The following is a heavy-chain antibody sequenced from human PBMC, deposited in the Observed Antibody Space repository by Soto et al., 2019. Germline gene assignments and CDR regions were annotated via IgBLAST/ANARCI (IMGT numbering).Heavy chain of an antibody. J-gene: IGHJ4*02. Sequence: SVKVSCKASGGTFSSYTISWVRQAPGQGLEWMGRIIPILGIANYAQKFQGRVTITADKSTSTAYMELSSLRSEDTAVYYCARDPGYFGQKTIDYWGQGTLVTVSS. CDR2: IIPILGIA. CDR3: ARDPGYFGQKTIDY. D-gene: IGHD3-9*01. V-gene: IGHV1-69*04. CDR1: GGTFSSYT.